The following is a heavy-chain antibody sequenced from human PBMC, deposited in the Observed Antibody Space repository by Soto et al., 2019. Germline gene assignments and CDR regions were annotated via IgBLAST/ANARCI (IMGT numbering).Heavy chain of an antibody. V-gene: IGHV1-18*04. D-gene: IGHD2-21*02. CDR3: SRDSVTDDEFDY. J-gene: IGHJ4*02. CDR1: GYTFTSYG. CDR2: ISSYNGNT. Sequence: QVQLVQSGAEVKKPGASVKVSCKSSGYTFTSYGISWVRQAPGQRLEWMGWISSYNGNTNYAQKLQGRGTMTTDTSTSTAYMELRSLRSDDTAVYYSSRDSVTDDEFDYWGQGTLVTVSS.